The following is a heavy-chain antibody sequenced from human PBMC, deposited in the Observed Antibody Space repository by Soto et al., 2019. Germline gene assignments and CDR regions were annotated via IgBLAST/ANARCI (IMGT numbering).Heavy chain of an antibody. J-gene: IGHJ4*02. CDR1: GYSFTSYS. CDR3: ARHEYTIFGVVIIGAFDY. V-gene: IGHV5-10-1*01. CDR2: IDPSDSYT. Sequence: GESLKISCKGSGYSFTSYSIGWVRQMPGKGLEWMWRIDPSDSYTNYSPSFQGHVTISADKSISTAYLQWSSLKASDTAMYYCARHEYTIFGVVIIGAFDYWGQGTQVTVS. D-gene: IGHD3-3*01.